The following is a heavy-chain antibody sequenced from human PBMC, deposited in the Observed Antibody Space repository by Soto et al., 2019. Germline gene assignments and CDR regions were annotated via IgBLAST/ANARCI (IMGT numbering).Heavy chain of an antibody. J-gene: IGHJ4*02. Sequence: EVQLLESGGGLVQPGGSLRHSCAASGFTFSSYAMSWVRQAPGKGLEWVSAISGSGGSTYYADSVKGRFTISRDNSKNTLYLQMNSLRAEDTAVYYCAKAAYYYDSSGQRGASYYFDYWGQGTLVTVSS. V-gene: IGHV3-23*01. D-gene: IGHD3-22*01. CDR2: ISGSGGST. CDR3: AKAAYYYDSSGQRGASYYFDY. CDR1: GFTFSSYA.